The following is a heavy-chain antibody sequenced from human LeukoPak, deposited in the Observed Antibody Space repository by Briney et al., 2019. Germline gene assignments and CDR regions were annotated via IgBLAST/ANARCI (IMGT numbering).Heavy chain of an antibody. J-gene: IGHJ4*02. V-gene: IGHV3-9*03. Sequence: GGSLRLSCAASGFTFDDYAMHWVRQAPGKGLEWVSGISWNSGSIGYADSVKGRFTTSRDNAKNSLYLQMNSLRAEDMALYYCAKDMYSSGWYYFDYWGQGTLVTVSS. D-gene: IGHD6-19*01. CDR2: ISWNSGSI. CDR1: GFTFDDYA. CDR3: AKDMYSSGWYYFDY.